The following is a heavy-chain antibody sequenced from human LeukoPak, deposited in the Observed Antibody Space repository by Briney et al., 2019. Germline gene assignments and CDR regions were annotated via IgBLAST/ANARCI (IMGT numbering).Heavy chain of an antibody. V-gene: IGHV4-34*01. CDR3: ARLIIAARQYFPPHMDV. D-gene: IGHD6-6*01. CDR1: GGSFSGYY. CDR2: INHSGST. Sequence: PSETLSLTCAVYGGSFSGYYWSWIRQPPGKGLEWIGEINHSGSTNYNPSLKSRVTISVDTSKNQFSLKLSSVTAADTAVYYCARLIIAARQYFPPHMDVWGKGTTVTVSS. J-gene: IGHJ6*03.